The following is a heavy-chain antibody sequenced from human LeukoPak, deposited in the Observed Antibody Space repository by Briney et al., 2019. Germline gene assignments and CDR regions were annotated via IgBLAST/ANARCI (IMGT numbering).Heavy chain of an antibody. J-gene: IGHJ4*02. CDR3: ARVTRRDGYNYLGY. D-gene: IGHD5-24*01. CDR2: MNPNSGNT. V-gene: IGHV1-8*01. CDR1: GYTFTSYD. Sequence: ASVKVSSKASGYTFTSYDINWVRQATGQRLEWMGWMNPNSGNTGYAQKFQGRVTMTRNTSISTAYMELSSLRSEDTAVYYCARVTRRDGYNYLGYWGQGTLVTVSS.